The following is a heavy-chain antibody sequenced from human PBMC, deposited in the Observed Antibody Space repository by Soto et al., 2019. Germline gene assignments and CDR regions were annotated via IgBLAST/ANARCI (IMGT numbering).Heavy chain of an antibody. D-gene: IGHD3-10*01. J-gene: IGHJ4*02. CDR1: GGSFSGYY. Sequence: SETLSLTCAVYGGSFSGYYWSWIRQPPGKGLEWIGEINHSGSTNYNPSLKSRVTISVDTSKNQFSLKLSSVTAADTAVYYCARFTRGRSFDYWGQGTLVTVSS. CDR2: INHSGST. CDR3: ARFTRGRSFDY. V-gene: IGHV4-34*01.